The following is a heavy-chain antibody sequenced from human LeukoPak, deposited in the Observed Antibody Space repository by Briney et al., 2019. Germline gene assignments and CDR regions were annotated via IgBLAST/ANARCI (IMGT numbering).Heavy chain of an antibody. CDR1: GFTFSSYG. CDR2: IWYDGSNK. CDR3: ARDYAAAFDY. J-gene: IGHJ4*02. Sequence: GRSLRLSCAASGFTFSSYGMHWVRQAPGKGLEWVAVIWYDGSNKYYADSVKGRFTISRDNSKNALYLQMNSLRAEDTAVYYCARDYAAAFDYWGQGTLVTVSS. D-gene: IGHD3-16*01. V-gene: IGHV3-33*01.